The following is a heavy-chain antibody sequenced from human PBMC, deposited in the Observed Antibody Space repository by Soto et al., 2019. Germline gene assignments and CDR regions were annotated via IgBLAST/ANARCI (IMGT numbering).Heavy chain of an antibody. CDR3: ARYTGGDWFDP. CDR2: IKSRADGGTT. CDR1: RFTFTNAW. V-gene: IGHV3-15*01. J-gene: IGHJ5*02. D-gene: IGHD1-20*01. Sequence: EVQLVESGGGLVEPGGSLRLSCEASRFTFTNAWMTWVRQAPGKGLEWVGRIKSRADGGTTNYAAPVKDRFTISRDDSKNTVYLQMNSLKTDDTAVYYCARYTGGDWFDPWGQGTLVTVSS.